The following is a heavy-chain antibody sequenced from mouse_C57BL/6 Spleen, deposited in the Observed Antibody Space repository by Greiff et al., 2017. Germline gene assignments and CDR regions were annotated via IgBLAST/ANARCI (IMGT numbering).Heavy chain of an antibody. CDR3: AREGQLRLRHYAMDY. V-gene: IGHV3-6*01. J-gene: IGHJ4*01. CDR1: GYSFTSGYY. Sequence: EVQLQESGPGLVKPSQSLSLTCSVTGYSFTSGYYWNWIRQLPGNKLEWMGYIRYDGSNNYNPSLKNRIPITRDTSKNQFFLKLNSVTTEDTATYDCAREGQLRLRHYAMDYWGQGTSVTVSS. CDR2: IRYDGSN. D-gene: IGHD3-2*02.